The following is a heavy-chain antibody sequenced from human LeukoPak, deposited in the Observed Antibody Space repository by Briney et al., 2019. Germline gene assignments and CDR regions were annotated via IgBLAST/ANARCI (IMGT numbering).Heavy chain of an antibody. D-gene: IGHD1-26*01. CDR1: GFTFSSYE. J-gene: IGHJ4*02. CDR3: ARFNSGSYQHYFDY. V-gene: IGHV4-59*12. Sequence: PGGSLRLSCAASGFTFSSYEMNWVRQPPGKGLECIGSIYYSGSTYYNPSLKSRVTISIDTSKNQFSLKLSSVTAADTAVYYCARFNSGSYQHYFDYWGQGTLVTVSS. CDR2: IYYSGST.